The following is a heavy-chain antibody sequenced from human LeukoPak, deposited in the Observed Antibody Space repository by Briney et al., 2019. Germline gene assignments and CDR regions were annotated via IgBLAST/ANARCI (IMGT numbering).Heavy chain of an antibody. CDR2: INHSGST. Sequence: SETLSLTCAVYGGSFSGYYWSWIRQPPGKGLEWIGEINHSGSTNYNPSLKSRVTISVDTSKNQFSLKLSSVTAADTAVYYCARLSMTTVTTGDLDYWGQGTLVTVSS. J-gene: IGHJ4*02. D-gene: IGHD4-17*01. V-gene: IGHV4-34*01. CDR3: ARLSMTTVTTGDLDY. CDR1: GGSFSGYY.